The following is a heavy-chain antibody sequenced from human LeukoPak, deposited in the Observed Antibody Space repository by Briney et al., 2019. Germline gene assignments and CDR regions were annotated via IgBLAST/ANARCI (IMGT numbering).Heavy chain of an antibody. V-gene: IGHV3-11*01. D-gene: IGHD2-2*01. CDR3: ARDRGVVVPAAHDY. CDR2: ISSSGSTI. Sequence: AGGSLRLSCAASGFTFSDYYMSWIRQAPGKGLEWVSYISSSGSTIYYADSVKGRFTISRDNAKNSLYLQMNSLRAEDTAVYYCARDRGVVVPAAHDYWGQGTLVTVSS. J-gene: IGHJ4*02. CDR1: GFTFSDYY.